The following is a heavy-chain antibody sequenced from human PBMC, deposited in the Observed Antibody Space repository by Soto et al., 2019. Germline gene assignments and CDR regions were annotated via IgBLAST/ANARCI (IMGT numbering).Heavy chain of an antibody. Sequence: QLQLQESGPGLVKPSETLSLTCTVSGGSISSSSYYWGWIRQPPGKGLEWIGSIYYSGSTYYNPSLKSRVTISVDTSKNQFSLKLSSVTAADTAVYYCARDYCSSTSCYATPFDYWGQGTLVTVSS. CDR3: ARDYCSSTSCYATPFDY. CDR2: IYYSGST. D-gene: IGHD2-2*01. CDR1: GGSISSSSYY. J-gene: IGHJ4*02. V-gene: IGHV4-39*02.